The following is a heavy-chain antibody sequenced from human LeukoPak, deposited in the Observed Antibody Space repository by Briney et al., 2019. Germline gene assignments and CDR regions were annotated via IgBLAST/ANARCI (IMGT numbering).Heavy chain of an antibody. J-gene: IGHJ4*02. CDR2: ISYDGSNK. D-gene: IGHD4-11*01. V-gene: IGHV3-30*18. CDR3: AKSKSPYPMDYIFDF. Sequence: GRSLRLSCAASGFTFSSYGMHWVRQAPGKGLEWVAVISYDGSNKYYADSVKGRFTISRDNSKNTLYVQMNSLRTDDAAVYYCAKSKSPYPMDYIFDFWGQGTLVTVSS. CDR1: GFTFSSYG.